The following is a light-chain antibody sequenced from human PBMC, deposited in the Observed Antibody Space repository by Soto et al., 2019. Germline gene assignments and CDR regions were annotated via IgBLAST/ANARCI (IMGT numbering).Light chain of an antibody. CDR3: QQYGSSPPYT. V-gene: IGKV3-20*01. J-gene: IGKJ2*01. CDR1: QSVSSSY. CDR2: GAS. Sequence: EIVLTQSPGALSLSPGERATLSCRASQSVSSSYLAWYQQKPGQAPRLPIYGASSRATGLQDRFSGSGSGTDFTLTISRLEPEDFAVYYCQQYGSSPPYTFGQGTKLEIK.